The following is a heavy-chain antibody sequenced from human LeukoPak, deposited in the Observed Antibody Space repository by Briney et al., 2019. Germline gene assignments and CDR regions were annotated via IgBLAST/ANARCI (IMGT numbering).Heavy chain of an antibody. D-gene: IGHD3-9*01. CDR1: GFTFSSYG. Sequence: PGGSLRLSCAASGFTFSSYGMHWVRQAPGKGLEWVAFIRYDGSNKYYADSVKGRFTISRDNSKNTLYLQMNSLRAEDTAVYYCAKDFIKYYEILTGYPGDYWGQGTLVTVSS. J-gene: IGHJ4*02. V-gene: IGHV3-30*02. CDR2: IRYDGSNK. CDR3: AKDFIKYYEILTGYPGDY.